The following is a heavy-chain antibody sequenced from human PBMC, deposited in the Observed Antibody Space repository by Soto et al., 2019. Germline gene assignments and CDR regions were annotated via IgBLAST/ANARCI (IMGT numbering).Heavy chain of an antibody. CDR3: VNFGGPVN. CDR1: GFTFSAYS. Sequence: GSLRPPFAASGFTFSAYSMNWVRPAPGKGPEGVSSISASSTYIYYADSVEGRFTVSRHNAKTSLYLQMNSLRVDDTPMYHCVNFGGPVNWGQGTLVTVSS. V-gene: IGHV3-21*01. J-gene: IGHJ1*01. CDR2: ISASSTYI. D-gene: IGHD3-16*01.